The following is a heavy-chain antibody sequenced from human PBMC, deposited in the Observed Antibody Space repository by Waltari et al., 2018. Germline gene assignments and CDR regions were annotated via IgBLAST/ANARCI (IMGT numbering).Heavy chain of an antibody. J-gene: IGHJ4*02. D-gene: IGHD3-16*01. CDR3: ARHRLYVWGVNLYYFDY. Sequence: QLQLQESGPGLVKPSETLSLTCTVSGGSISSSSYYWGWLRQPPGKGLEWIGSIYYSGSTYYNPSLKRRVTISVDTPKNQFSLKLSSVTAADTAVYYCARHRLYVWGVNLYYFDYWGQGTLVTVSS. CDR1: GGSISSSSYY. V-gene: IGHV4-39*01. CDR2: IYYSGST.